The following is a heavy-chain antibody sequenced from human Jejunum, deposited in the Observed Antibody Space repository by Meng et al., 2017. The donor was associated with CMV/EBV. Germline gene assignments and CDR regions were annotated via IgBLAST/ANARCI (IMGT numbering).Heavy chain of an antibody. J-gene: IGHJ3*02. Sequence: YEINGVRQAPGKGLEWISYISSGGTFILYADSVQGRFTIARDNAKNSLYLQMNSLRVEDTAVDYCARDSGDRPVVTPEDSAFDIWGQGTKVTVSS. CDR2: ISSGGTFI. CDR1: YE. D-gene: IGHD4-23*01. CDR3: ARDSGDRPVVTPEDSAFDI. V-gene: IGHV3-48*03.